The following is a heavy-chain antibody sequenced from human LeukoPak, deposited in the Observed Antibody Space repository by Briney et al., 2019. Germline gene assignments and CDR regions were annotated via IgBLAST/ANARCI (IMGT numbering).Heavy chain of an antibody. V-gene: IGHV4-59*01. J-gene: IGHJ4*02. CDR2: IYYNWST. Sequence: SETLSLTCTVSGGSIRYYYWSWIRQSPGKGLEWSGDIYYNWSTNYNPSLKSQVTISVDMSKDQFSLKMSSVTAADTAVYYCARQGGLFDYWGQGRMVTVSS. D-gene: IGHD2-15*01. CDR3: ARQGGLFDY. CDR1: GGSIRYYY.